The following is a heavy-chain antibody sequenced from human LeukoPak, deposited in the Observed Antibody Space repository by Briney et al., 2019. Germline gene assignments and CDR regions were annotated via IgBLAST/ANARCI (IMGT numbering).Heavy chain of an antibody. Sequence: GGSLRLSCAASGFTFSSYAMSWVRQAPGKGLEWVSATSGSGGSTYYADSVKGRFTISRDNSKNTLYLQMNSLRAEDTAVYYCAKDRDDSSGYNPLADYWGQGTLVTVSS. CDR1: GFTFSSYA. CDR2: TSGSGGST. D-gene: IGHD3-22*01. J-gene: IGHJ4*02. CDR3: AKDRDDSSGYNPLADY. V-gene: IGHV3-23*01.